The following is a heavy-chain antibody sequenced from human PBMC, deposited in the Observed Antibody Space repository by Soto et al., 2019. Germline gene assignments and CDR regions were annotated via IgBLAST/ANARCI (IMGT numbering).Heavy chain of an antibody. CDR3: ASHAVHSSGFTDY. Sequence: QLQLQESGPGLVKPSETLSLTCTVSGGSISSSSYYWGWIRQPPGKGLEWIGSIYYSGSTYYNPSLKIRVTISVATSTNQFSLKLGSVTAADAAVYYCASHAVHSSGFTDYWGQGTLVTVSS. J-gene: IGHJ4*02. V-gene: IGHV4-39*01. CDR1: GGSISSSSYY. D-gene: IGHD6-19*01. CDR2: IYYSGST.